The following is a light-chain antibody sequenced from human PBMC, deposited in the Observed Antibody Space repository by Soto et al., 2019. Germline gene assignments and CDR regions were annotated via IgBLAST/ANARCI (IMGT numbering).Light chain of an antibody. Sequence: DIQMTQSPATLSASVGDRVTITCRASQSVRSWLAWYQQKPGTAPKLLIFDASRLESGVPSRFSGSGSGTDFTLTISSLQPEDFATYYCLQDYNYPWTFGQGTKVDIK. CDR3: LQDYNYPWT. CDR1: QSVRSW. V-gene: IGKV1-5*01. J-gene: IGKJ1*01. CDR2: DAS.